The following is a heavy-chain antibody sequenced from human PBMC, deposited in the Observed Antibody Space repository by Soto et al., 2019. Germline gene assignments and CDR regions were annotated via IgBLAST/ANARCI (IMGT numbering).Heavy chain of an antibody. Sequence: QAGGSLRLSCAASGFTFDSFWMTWVRQAPGEXLEWVANIRQDGSEKYYVDSVKGRFTISRDNAKNSPYLQMNSLRAEDTAMYYCVRAPHYYDSSGFYYFDDFDIWGQGTMVTVSS. CDR1: GFTFDSFW. CDR2: IRQDGSEK. V-gene: IGHV3-7*03. D-gene: IGHD3-22*01. J-gene: IGHJ3*02. CDR3: VRAPHYYDSSGFYYFDDFDI.